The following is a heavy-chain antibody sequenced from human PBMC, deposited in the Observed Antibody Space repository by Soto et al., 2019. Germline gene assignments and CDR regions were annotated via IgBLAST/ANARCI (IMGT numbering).Heavy chain of an antibody. J-gene: IGHJ4*02. V-gene: IGHV2-5*02. CDR2: IYWDDDK. Sequence: QITLKESGPTLVKPTQTLTLTCTFSGFSLSTSGVGVGWIRQPPGEALEWLAVIYWDDDKRYSPSLKSRLTITKDTSKNQVVLTMTNMDPVDTATYYCACRSAEYSGYDYFDYWGQGTLVTVSS. CDR1: GFSLSTSGVG. CDR3: ACRSAEYSGYDYFDY. D-gene: IGHD5-12*01.